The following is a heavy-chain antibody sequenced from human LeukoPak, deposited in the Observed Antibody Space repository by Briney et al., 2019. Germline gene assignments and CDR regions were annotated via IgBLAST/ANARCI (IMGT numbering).Heavy chain of an antibody. J-gene: IGHJ4*02. Sequence: GGSLRLSCAASGYTFSNYAMYWVRLAPGKGLQWVSTISGSGSGTYYADSVKGRFIISRDNSNNTVFLQMDSLRVEDTATYYCAKVHSGNFWGYFFDQWGQGTLVTVSS. CDR1: GYTFSNYA. CDR3: AKVHSGNFWGYFFDQ. V-gene: IGHV3-23*01. D-gene: IGHD5-12*01. CDR2: ISGSGSGT.